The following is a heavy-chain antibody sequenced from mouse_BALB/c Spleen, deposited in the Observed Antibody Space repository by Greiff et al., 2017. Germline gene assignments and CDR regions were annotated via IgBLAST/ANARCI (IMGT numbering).Heavy chain of an antibody. J-gene: IGHJ3*01. D-gene: IGHD2-3*01. CDR3: ARSLYDGYYAWFAY. V-gene: IGHV3-8*02. CDR1: GDSITSGY. CDR2: ISYSGST. Sequence: VQLQQSGPSLVKPSQTLSLTCSVTGDSITSGYWNWIRKFPGNKLEYMGYISYSGSTYYNPSLKSRISITRDTSKNQYYLQLNSVTTEDTATYYCARSLYDGYYAWFAYWGQGTLVTVSA.